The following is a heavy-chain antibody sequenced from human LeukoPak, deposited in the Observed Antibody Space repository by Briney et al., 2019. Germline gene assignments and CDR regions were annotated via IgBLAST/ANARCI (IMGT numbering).Heavy chain of an antibody. CDR2: INHSGST. Sequence: SETLSLTCAVYGGSFSGYYWSWIRQPPGKGLEWIGEINHSGSTNHNPSLKSRVTIPVDTSKNQFSLKLSSVTAADTAVYYCARGQDDYYLDYWGQGTLVTVSS. D-gene: IGHD2-21*02. V-gene: IGHV4-34*01. CDR1: GGSFSGYY. CDR3: ARGQDDYYLDY. J-gene: IGHJ4*02.